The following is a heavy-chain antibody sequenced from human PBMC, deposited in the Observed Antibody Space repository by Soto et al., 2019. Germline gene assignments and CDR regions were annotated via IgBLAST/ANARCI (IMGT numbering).Heavy chain of an antibody. D-gene: IGHD6-13*01. Sequence: GSLRLSCAASGFTFSSYAMSWVRQAPGKGLEWVSAISGSGGSTYYADSVKGRFTISRDNSKNTLYLQMNSLRAEDTAVYYCAKDGYSSSWYVNWFDPWGQGTLVTVSS. J-gene: IGHJ5*02. CDR3: AKDGYSSSWYVNWFDP. V-gene: IGHV3-23*01. CDR2: ISGSGGST. CDR1: GFTFSSYA.